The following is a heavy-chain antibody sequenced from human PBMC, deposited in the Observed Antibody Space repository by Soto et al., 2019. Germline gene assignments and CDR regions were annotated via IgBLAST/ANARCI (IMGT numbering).Heavy chain of an antibody. J-gene: IGHJ4*02. V-gene: IGHV3-15*01. CDR1: GFTFSNAW. Sequence: GGSLRLSCSASGFTFSNAWMSWVRQAPGKGLEWVGRIKSKTDGGTTDYAAPVKGRFTISRDDSKNTLYLQMNSLKTEDTAVYYCTTEPYSTTYNYWGQGTLVTVSS. D-gene: IGHD6-13*01. CDR3: TTEPYSTTYNY. CDR2: IKSKTDGGTT.